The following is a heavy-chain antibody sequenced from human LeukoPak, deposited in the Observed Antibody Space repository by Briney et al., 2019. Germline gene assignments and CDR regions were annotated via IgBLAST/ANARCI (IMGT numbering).Heavy chain of an antibody. D-gene: IGHD6-19*01. Sequence: PSETLSLTCSVSGDSISSHYWTWIRRPPGKGLEWIGYIHYSGTTNYNPSLKSRITTSLDTSKNQFSLKLNSVTAADTAVYYCARGGWSLDYWGQGTLVTVSS. J-gene: IGHJ4*02. V-gene: IGHV4-59*11. CDR3: ARGGWSLDY. CDR2: IHYSGTT. CDR1: GDSISSHY.